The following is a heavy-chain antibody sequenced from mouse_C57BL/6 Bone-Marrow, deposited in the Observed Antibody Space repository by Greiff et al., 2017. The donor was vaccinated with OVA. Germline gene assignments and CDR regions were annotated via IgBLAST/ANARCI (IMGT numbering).Heavy chain of an antibody. V-gene: IGHV1-75*01. CDR1: GYTFTDYY. Sequence: VQLQQSGPELVKPGASVKISCKASGYTFTDYYINWVKQRPGQGLEWIGWIFPGGGSTYYNEKFKGKATLTVDKSSSTAYMLLSSLTSEDSAVYFCAREGAYSNYAWFAYWGQGTLVTVSA. J-gene: IGHJ3*01. CDR3: AREGAYSNYAWFAY. D-gene: IGHD2-5*01. CDR2: IFPGGGST.